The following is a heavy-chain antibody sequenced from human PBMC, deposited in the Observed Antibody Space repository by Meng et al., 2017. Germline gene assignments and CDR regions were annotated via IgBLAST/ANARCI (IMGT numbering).Heavy chain of an antibody. CDR1: GGSFSGYY. V-gene: IGHV4-34*01. J-gene: IGHJ4*02. Sequence: QVQPQQGGAGLLKPSETLSLICAVYGGSFSGYYWSWIRQPPGKGLEWIGEINHSGSTNYNPSLKSRVTISVDTSKNQFSLKLSSVTAADTAVYYCARGTRGYSYGNDYWGQGTLVTVSS. CDR2: INHSGST. CDR3: ARGTRGYSYGNDY. D-gene: IGHD5-18*01.